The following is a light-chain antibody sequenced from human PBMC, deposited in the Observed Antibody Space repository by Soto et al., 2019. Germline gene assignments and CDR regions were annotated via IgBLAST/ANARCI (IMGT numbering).Light chain of an antibody. CDR3: QQSYSTSIT. V-gene: IGKV3-20*01. Sequence: EIVLTQSPGTLSLSPGERATLSCRASQSVSNNYLAWYQQKPGQAPRLLIYGASNRATGIPDRFSGSGSGTDFTLTISRLEPEDFATYYCQQSYSTSITFGQGTRLEIK. J-gene: IGKJ5*01. CDR2: GAS. CDR1: QSVSNNY.